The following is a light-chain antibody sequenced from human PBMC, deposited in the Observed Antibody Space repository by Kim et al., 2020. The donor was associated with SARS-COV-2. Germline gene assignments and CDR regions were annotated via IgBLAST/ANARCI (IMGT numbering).Light chain of an antibody. CDR1: QSINNR. CDR3: QQYRSYWT. J-gene: IGKJ1*01. CDR2: EAS. V-gene: IGKV1-5*01. Sequence: DIQMTQSPSTLSASVGDRVTITCRASQSINNRLAWYQQKPGKAPKVLMYEASTLQSGVPSRFSVSGSGTEFTLTISSLQPDDFATYYCQQYRSYWTFGQGTKLEI.